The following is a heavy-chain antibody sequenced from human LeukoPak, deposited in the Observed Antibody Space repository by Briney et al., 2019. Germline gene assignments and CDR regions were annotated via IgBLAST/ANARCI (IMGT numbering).Heavy chain of an antibody. D-gene: IGHD6-6*01. J-gene: IGHJ4*02. CDR1: GYSISSGYY. V-gene: IGHV4-38-2*01. CDR3: ARRGSSAGSFDY. CDR2: IYNSGST. Sequence: SETLSLTCAVSGYSISSGYYWGWIRQPPGKGLGWIGSIYNSGSTYYNPSLKSRVTISVDTSKNQFSLKLSSVTAADTAVYYCARRGSSAGSFDYWGQGTLVTVSS.